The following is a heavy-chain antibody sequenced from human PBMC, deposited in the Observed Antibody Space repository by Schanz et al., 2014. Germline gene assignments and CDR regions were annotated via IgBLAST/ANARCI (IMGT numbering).Heavy chain of an antibody. Sequence: QAQLVESGGGVVQPGGSLRLSCAASGFTFSDYYMSWIRQAPGKGLEWVSYISGSATTIYYADSVKGRFTISRDNAKNSLYLQMHSLSPEDTAVYYCARRRWDTLYVGYYFDYWGQGTLVTDSS. J-gene: IGHJ4*02. CDR3: ARRRWDTLYVGYYFDY. D-gene: IGHD1-26*01. CDR2: ISGSATTI. CDR1: GFTFSDYY. V-gene: IGHV3-11*01.